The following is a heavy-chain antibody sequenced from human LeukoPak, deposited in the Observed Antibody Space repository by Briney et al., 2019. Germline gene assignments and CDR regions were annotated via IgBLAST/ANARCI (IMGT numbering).Heavy chain of an antibody. V-gene: IGHV4-59*01. Sequence: SETLSLTCTVSGGSISDKYWSWIRQLPGKGLEWIGYIHYSGTTSYNPSLKSRVVISVDTSKNQFSLKLNSVTAADTAMYYCVTVPGYSYGYGYFDYWGQGTLVTVSS. CDR2: IHYSGTT. CDR1: GGSISDKY. CDR3: VTVPGYSYGYGYFDY. J-gene: IGHJ4*02. D-gene: IGHD5-18*01.